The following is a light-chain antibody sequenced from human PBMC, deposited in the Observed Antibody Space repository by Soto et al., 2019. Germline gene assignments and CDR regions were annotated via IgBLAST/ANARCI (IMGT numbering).Light chain of an antibody. Sequence: DIQMTQSPSTLSASVGDRFTITFRASQSISSGLAWYQQKPGKAPKLLIYDASSLESGVPSRFSGSGSGTEFTLTISSLQPDDFATYYCQQYNSYSAFGQGTKVDI. CDR2: DAS. J-gene: IGKJ1*01. V-gene: IGKV1-5*01. CDR1: QSISSG. CDR3: QQYNSYSA.